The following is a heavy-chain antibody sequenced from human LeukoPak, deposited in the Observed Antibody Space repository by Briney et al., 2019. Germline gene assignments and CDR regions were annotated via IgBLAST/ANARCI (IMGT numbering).Heavy chain of an antibody. Sequence: PGGSLRLSCAASGFTFSSYTMNWVRQAPGKGLEWVSYISSSGTTIYYADSVKGRFTISRDNAKNSLYLQMNSLRAEDTAVYYCARETYYYGSGSYYFDYWGQGTLVTVSS. CDR2: ISSSGTTI. D-gene: IGHD3-10*01. V-gene: IGHV3-48*04. J-gene: IGHJ4*02. CDR3: ARETYYYGSGSYYFDY. CDR1: GFTFSSYT.